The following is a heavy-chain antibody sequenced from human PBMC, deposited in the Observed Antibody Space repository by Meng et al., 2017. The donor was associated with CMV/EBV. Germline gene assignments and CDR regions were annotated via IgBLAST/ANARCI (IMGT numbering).Heavy chain of an antibody. J-gene: IGHJ4*02. D-gene: IGHD1-26*01. CDR2: IIPIFGTA. CDR3: SREGIVGATTIDY. CDR1: GGTFSSYA. Sequence: SVNVSCQSSGGTFSSYAISWVRQAPGQGLEWMGGIIPIFGTANYAQKFQGRVTITTDESTSTAYMELSSLRSEDTAVYYCSREGIVGATTIDYWGQGTLVTVSS. V-gene: IGHV1-69*05.